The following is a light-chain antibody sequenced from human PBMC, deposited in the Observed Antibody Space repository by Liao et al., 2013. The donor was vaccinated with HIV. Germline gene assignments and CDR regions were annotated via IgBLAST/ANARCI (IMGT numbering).Light chain of an antibody. CDR3: QAWDSSTAYVV. J-gene: IGLJ2*01. V-gene: IGLV3-21*01. Sequence: SYVLTQPPSVSVAPGKTARITCGGNNIGSKSVHWYQQKPGQAPVLVIYYDNDRPSGIPQRFSGSNSGNTATLTISRVEAGDEADYYCQAWDSSTAYVVFGGGTKLTVL. CDR1: NIGSKS. CDR2: YDN.